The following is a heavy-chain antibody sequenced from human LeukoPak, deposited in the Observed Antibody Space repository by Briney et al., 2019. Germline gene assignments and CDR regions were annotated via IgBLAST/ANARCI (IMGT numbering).Heavy chain of an antibody. Sequence: ASVKVSCKASGGTFTSYAISWVRQAPGQGLEWMGGIIPIFGTANYAQKFQGRVTITADESTSTAYMELSSLRSEDTAVYYCARLMGIAAADLYYFDYWGQGTLVTVSS. CDR3: ARLMGIAAADLYYFDY. CDR1: GGTFTSYA. D-gene: IGHD6-13*01. CDR2: IIPIFGTA. J-gene: IGHJ4*02. V-gene: IGHV1-69*13.